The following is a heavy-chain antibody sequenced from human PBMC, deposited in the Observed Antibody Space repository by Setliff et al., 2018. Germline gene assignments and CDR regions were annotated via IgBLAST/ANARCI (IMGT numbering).Heavy chain of an antibody. CDR3: ARLGEFDAFDI. CDR2: IYPGDSDT. V-gene: IGHV5-51*01. CDR1: GYSFTNYW. D-gene: IGHD3-10*01. J-gene: IGHJ3*02. Sequence: LGESLKISCKGSGYSFTNYWIGWVRQMPGKGLEWMGIIYPGDSDTRYSPSFQGQVTMSADKSISTAYLQWGSLKASDTAMYYCARLGEFDAFDIWGQGTMVTVSS.